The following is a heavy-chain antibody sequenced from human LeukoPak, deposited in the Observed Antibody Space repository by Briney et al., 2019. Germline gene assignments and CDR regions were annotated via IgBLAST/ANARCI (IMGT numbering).Heavy chain of an antibody. V-gene: IGHV1-69*13. CDR3: ARILSELTIFGVVIIGAFDI. D-gene: IGHD3-3*01. CDR1: GYTFTSYD. J-gene: IGHJ3*02. Sequence: SVKVSCKASGYTFTSYDINWVRQAPGQGLEWMGGIIPIFGTANYAQKFQGRVTITADESTSTAYMELSSLRSEDTAVYYCARILSELTIFGVVIIGAFDIWGQGTMVTVSS. CDR2: IIPIFGTA.